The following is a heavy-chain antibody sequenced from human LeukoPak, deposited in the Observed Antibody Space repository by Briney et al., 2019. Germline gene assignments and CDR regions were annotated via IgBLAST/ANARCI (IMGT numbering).Heavy chain of an antibody. CDR3: AAEYYDILTGYS. D-gene: IGHD3-9*01. J-gene: IGHJ4*02. CDR1: GFTFDDYA. V-gene: IGHV3-43*02. CDR2: ISGDGGST. Sequence: HTGGSLRLSCAASGFTFDDYAMHWVRQAPGKGLEWVSLISGDGGSTYYADSVKGRFTISRDNSKNSLYLQMNSLRTEDTALYYCAAEYYDILTGYSWGQGTLVTASS.